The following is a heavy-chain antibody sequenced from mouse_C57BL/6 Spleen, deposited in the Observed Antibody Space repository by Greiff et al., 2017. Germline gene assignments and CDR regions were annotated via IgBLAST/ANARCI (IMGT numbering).Heavy chain of an antibody. V-gene: IGHV1-64*01. CDR2: IHPNSGST. J-gene: IGHJ3*01. CDR3: ARDGSSYNAY. CDR1: GYTFTSYW. Sequence: QVQLQQPGAELAKPGASVKLSCKASGYTFTSYWLHWVKPRPGQGLEWIGRIHPNSGSTNYNEKFESKATLTVAKSAGTAYKQLSSLTSEDAAVYYCARDGSSYNAYWGQGTLVTVSA. D-gene: IGHD1-1*01.